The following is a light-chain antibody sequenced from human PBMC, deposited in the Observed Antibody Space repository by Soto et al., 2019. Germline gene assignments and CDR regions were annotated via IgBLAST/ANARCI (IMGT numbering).Light chain of an antibody. CDR1: QSVRSSY. V-gene: IGKV3D-20*02. CDR3: QQRSSWPPIT. J-gene: IGKJ5*01. Sequence: EIVFTQSPCTLSLSPGERATLSCRASQSVRSSYFAWYQQKPGQAPRLLIFGASTRAPGIPDRFSGSGSGTDFTLTISSLELEDFAVYYCQQRSSWPPITFGQGTRLEIK. CDR2: GAS.